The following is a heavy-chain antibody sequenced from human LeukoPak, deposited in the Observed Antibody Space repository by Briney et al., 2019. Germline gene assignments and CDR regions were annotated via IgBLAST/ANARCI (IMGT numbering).Heavy chain of an antibody. CDR2: IYTTGGT. J-gene: IGHJ4*02. CDR1: GGSISSSSYY. CDR3: ARGPPPDFDC. Sequence: SETLSLTCTVSGGSISSSSYYWGWIRQPPGKGLEWIGRIYTTGGTDYNPSLKSRVTMSVDTSKNHFSLKLSSATAADTAVYYCARGPPPDFDCWGQGTLVTVSS. V-gene: IGHV4-39*07.